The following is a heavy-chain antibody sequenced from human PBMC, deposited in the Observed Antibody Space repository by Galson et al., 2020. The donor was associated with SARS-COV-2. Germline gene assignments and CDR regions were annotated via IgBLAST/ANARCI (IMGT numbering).Heavy chain of an antibody. Sequence: TGGSLRLSCASSGFSFRSAWMSWVRQAPGKGLEWVGRIKSKNYDETTDYSAPVKGGFTISRDDSKTTLYLQMNGLKTEDTAVYYCTTDAWELISFDYWGQGTLVTVSS. V-gene: IGHV3-15*01. CDR1: GFSFRSAW. CDR2: IKSKNYDETT. J-gene: IGHJ4*02. D-gene: IGHD1-26*01. CDR3: TTDAWELISFDY.